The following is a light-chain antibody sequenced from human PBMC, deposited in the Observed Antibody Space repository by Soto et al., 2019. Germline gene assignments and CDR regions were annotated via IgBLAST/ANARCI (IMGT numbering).Light chain of an antibody. J-gene: IGLJ2*01. CDR2: DVS. CDR3: SSYTSSSTVV. V-gene: IGLV2-14*01. Sequence: QSAPTQPASESGSPGQSITISCTGTSSDAGGYNYVSWYQQHPGKAPKLMIYDVSNRPSGVSNRFSGSKSGNTASLTISGLQAEDEADYYCSSYTSSSTVVFGGGTKLTFL. CDR1: SSDAGGYNY.